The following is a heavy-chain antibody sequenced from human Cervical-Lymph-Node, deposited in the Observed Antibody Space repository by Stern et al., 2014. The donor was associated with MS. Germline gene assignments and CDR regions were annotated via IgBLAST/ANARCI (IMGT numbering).Heavy chain of an antibody. V-gene: IGHV1-2*06. Sequence: VQLVESGAEVRKPGTSVKVSCKATGYTFTDYSMHLVRQAPGQGLDWMGRIHPNSGDTNYAQKFQGRVTMTRDTSISTAYMELKRLRSDDTAVYYCARSPYSYGSGDWYFDLWGRGTLVTVSS. CDR2: IHPNSGDT. CDR3: ARSPYSYGSGDWYFDL. J-gene: IGHJ2*01. CDR1: GYTFTDYS. D-gene: IGHD3-10*01.